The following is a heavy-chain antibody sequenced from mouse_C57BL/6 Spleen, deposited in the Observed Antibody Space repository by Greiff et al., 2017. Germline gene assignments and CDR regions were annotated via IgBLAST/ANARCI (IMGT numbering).Heavy chain of an antibody. Sequence: QVQLQQPGAELVKPGASVKLSCKASGYTFTSYWMHWVKQRPGQGLEWIGRIDPSDSDTNYNQKFKGKATLTVDTSSSTAYMQLSSLTSEDSAVYYCARYCNSQDYPMAYWGQGTSVTVSS. D-gene: IGHD6-1*01. CDR3: ARYCNSQDYPMAY. V-gene: IGHV1-50*01. CDR2: IDPSDSDT. J-gene: IGHJ4*01. CDR1: GYTFTSYW.